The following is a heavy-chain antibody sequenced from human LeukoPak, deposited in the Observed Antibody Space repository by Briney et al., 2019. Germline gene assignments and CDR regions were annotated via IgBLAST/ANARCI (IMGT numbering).Heavy chain of an antibody. CDR2: IYYSGST. Sequence: SESLSLTCTVSGGSISSYYWSWIRQPPGKGLEWIGYIYYSGSTNYNPSLKSRVTISVDTSKNQFSLKLSSVTAADTAVYYCARGSPRPKNYDAFDIWGQGTMVTVSS. J-gene: IGHJ3*02. V-gene: IGHV4-59*01. D-gene: IGHD1-7*01. CDR3: ARGSPRPKNYDAFDI. CDR1: GGSISSYY.